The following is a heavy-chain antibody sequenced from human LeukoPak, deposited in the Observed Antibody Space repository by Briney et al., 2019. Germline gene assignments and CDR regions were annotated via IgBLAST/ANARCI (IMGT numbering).Heavy chain of an antibody. CDR3: ARDYRDVLLWFGELSK. D-gene: IGHD3-10*01. CDR1: GYTFTSYA. Sequence: ASVKVSCKASGYTFTSYAMNWVRQAPGQGLEWMGWISGYNGKTNYAQKLQGRVTMTTDTSTSTAYMELRSLRSGDTAVYYCARDYRDVLLWFGELSKWGQGTLVTVSS. CDR2: ISGYNGKT. V-gene: IGHV1-18*01. J-gene: IGHJ4*02.